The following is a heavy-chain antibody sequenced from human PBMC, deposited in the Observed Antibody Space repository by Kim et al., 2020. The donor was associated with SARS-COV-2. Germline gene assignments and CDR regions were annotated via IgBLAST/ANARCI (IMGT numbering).Heavy chain of an antibody. CDR3: VKRLDGYNIGGFDY. J-gene: IGHJ4*02. Sequence: ADSVKGRFTISRDNSKNTLYLQMSSLRAEGTAVYYCVKRLDGYNIGGFDYWGQGTLVTVSS. V-gene: IGHV3-64D*09. D-gene: IGHD5-12*01.